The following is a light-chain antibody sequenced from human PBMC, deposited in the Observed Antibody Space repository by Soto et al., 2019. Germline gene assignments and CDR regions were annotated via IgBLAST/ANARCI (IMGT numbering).Light chain of an antibody. J-gene: IGKJ3*01. Sequence: EIVLTQSPGTLSLSPGERVTLSCRASQNVYINSLAWYQQKPGQTPRLLIYGASTRAAAVPDRFSGSGSGTDFALSIDGLEPEDFAFYYCQQYGVSPLTFGPGTRVD. V-gene: IGKV3-20*01. CDR1: QNVYINS. CDR2: GAS. CDR3: QQYGVSPLT.